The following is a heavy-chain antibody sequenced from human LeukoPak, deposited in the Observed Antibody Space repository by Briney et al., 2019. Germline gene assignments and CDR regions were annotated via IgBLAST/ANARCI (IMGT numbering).Heavy chain of an antibody. CDR1: GLTVSSNC. V-gene: IGHV3-53*01. Sequence: GGSLRLSCAASGLTVSSNCMSWVRQAPGKGLEWVSFIYSGGNTYYADSVKGRFTISRDNSKNTVHLQMNSLRAEDTAVYYCVRWYGGSGLENYYYYMDVWGKGTTVTISS. J-gene: IGHJ6*03. CDR2: IYSGGNT. D-gene: IGHD3-10*01. CDR3: VRWYGGSGLENYYYYMDV.